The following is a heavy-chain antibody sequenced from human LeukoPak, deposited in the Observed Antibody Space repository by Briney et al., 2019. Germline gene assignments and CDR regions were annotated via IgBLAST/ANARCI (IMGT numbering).Heavy chain of an antibody. Sequence: GGTLRLSCAASGFTFSSYGMSWVRQAPGKGLEWVSAISGSGGSTYYADSVKGRFTISRDNSKNTLYLQMNSLRVEDTAVYYCVCLGLGGLSLDWGQGTLVTVSS. J-gene: IGHJ4*02. CDR1: GFTFSSYG. CDR2: ISGSGGST. D-gene: IGHD3-16*01. CDR3: VCLGLGGLSLD. V-gene: IGHV3-23*01.